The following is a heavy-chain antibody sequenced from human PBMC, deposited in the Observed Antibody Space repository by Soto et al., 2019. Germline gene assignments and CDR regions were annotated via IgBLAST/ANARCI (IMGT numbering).Heavy chain of an antibody. CDR3: ARDVVGATQNYYYYYGMDV. Sequence: VQLVQSRGGVVQPGRSLSLSCATSGFTFSSYGMHWVRQAPGKGLEWVAVIWHDGTNKHYADSVKGRFTISRDNSKNTLFLEMSDLRVEDTAVYYCARDVVGATQNYYYYYGMDVWGQGSTVSVSS. CDR1: GFTFSSYG. D-gene: IGHD1-26*01. J-gene: IGHJ6*02. V-gene: IGHV3-33*01. CDR2: IWHDGTNK.